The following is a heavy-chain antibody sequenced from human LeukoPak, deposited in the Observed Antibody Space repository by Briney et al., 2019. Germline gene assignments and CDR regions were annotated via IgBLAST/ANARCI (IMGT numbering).Heavy chain of an antibody. CDR2: ISGSGDST. D-gene: IGHD6-13*01. V-gene: IGHV3-23*01. Sequence: GGSLRLSCAASGFTFSDYYISWIRQAPGKGLEWVSAISGSGDSTYYGDSVKGRFTISRDNSKNTLYLQMNSLRAEDTAVYYCAKTRPLDSSSWSHGDYWGQGTLVTVSS. CDR1: GFTFSDYY. J-gene: IGHJ4*02. CDR3: AKTRPLDSSSWSHGDY.